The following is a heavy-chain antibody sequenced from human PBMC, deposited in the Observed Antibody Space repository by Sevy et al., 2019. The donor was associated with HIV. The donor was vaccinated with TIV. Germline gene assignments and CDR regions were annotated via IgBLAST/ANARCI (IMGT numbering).Heavy chain of an antibody. CDR2: ISHSSGAV. CDR1: GFSFSRYN. D-gene: IGHD6-6*01. CDR3: ARALSIAARIFDY. Sequence: GGSLRLSCAASGFSFSRYNMNWVRQAPGKGLEWVSYISHSSGAVYYADSVKGRFTTSRDNAKNSLYLQMNSLRAEDTAVYYCARALSIAARIFDYWGQGTLVTVSS. J-gene: IGHJ4*02. V-gene: IGHV3-48*01.